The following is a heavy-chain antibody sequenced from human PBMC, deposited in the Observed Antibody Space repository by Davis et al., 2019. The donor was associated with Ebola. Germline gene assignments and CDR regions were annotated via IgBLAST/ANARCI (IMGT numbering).Heavy chain of an antibody. CDR1: GFTFSSNH. CDR2: IYDQST. V-gene: IGHV3-53*05. Sequence: GESLKISCAVSGFTFSSNHMSWVRQAPGKGLEWVSVIYDQSTAYADAVRGRFIISRDKSNNTLYLQMNSLRVDDTAVYYCATTQWLREFDNWGQGTLVTVSS. D-gene: IGHD6-19*01. CDR3: ATTQWLREFDN. J-gene: IGHJ4*02.